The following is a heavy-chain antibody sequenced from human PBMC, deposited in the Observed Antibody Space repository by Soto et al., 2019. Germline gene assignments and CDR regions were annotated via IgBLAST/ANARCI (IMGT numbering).Heavy chain of an antibody. CDR2: IYYSGTT. Sequence: PSETLSLTCTVSGGSISSTNYYWSWIRQAPGKGLEWIGYIYYSGTTYYNPSLKSRVTISIDTSNNQFSLKLNSVPAADTAVYYCARDTLYYYDSRTYHRWFDPWGQGTLVTVSS. CDR3: ARDTLYYYDSRTYHRWFDP. CDR1: GGSISSTNYY. J-gene: IGHJ5*02. V-gene: IGHV4-30-4*01. D-gene: IGHD3-22*01.